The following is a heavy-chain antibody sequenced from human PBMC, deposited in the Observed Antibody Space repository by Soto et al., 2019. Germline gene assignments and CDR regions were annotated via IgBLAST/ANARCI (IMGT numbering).Heavy chain of an antibody. J-gene: IGHJ6*02. Sequence: ETLSLTCTVSGGSISSYYWSWIRQPPGKGLEWIGYIYYSGSTNYNPSLKSRVTISVDTSKNQFSLKLSSVTAADTAVYYCAIAILGGGGTVYYGMDVWGQGTTVTVSS. D-gene: IGHD2-15*01. CDR1: GGSISSYY. V-gene: IGHV4-59*01. CDR3: AIAILGGGGTVYYGMDV. CDR2: IYYSGST.